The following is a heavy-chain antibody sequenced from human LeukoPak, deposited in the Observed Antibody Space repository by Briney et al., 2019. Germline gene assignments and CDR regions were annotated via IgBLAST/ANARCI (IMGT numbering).Heavy chain of an antibody. D-gene: IGHD1-14*01. CDR3: AREILGGFNPGAY. J-gene: IGHJ4*02. Sequence: PSDTLSLLCTLSLDPTTSNFWSWVRQPPGKGLEWIGEIHRSGSPNYNPSLQSRVTISIDRSRNQIALELSSVTAADTAVYYCAREILGGFNPGAYWGQGTLVTVSS. CDR1: LDPTTSNF. V-gene: IGHV4-4*02. CDR2: IHRSGSP.